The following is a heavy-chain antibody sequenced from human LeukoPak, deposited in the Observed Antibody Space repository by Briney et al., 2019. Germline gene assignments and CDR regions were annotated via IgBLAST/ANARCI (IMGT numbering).Heavy chain of an antibody. CDR1: GFTFYNYA. V-gene: IGHV3-23*01. J-gene: IGHJ6*02. Sequence: GGSLRLSCAASGFTFYNYAMTWIRQAPGKGLEWFSGISDNGGSTYHAVSVRGRFTISRDNAKNSLYLQMDSLRAEDTAVYYCARDPGRQYSSIADVWGQGTTVTVSS. D-gene: IGHD6-19*01. CDR2: ISDNGGST. CDR3: ARDPGRQYSSIADV.